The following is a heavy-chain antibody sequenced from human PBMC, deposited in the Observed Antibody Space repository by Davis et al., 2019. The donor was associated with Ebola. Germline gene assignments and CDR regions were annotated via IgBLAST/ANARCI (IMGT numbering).Heavy chain of an antibody. CDR2: ITSSGSHI. V-gene: IGHV3-21*01. J-gene: IGHJ4*02. D-gene: IGHD6-6*01. CDR3: ARGPSMTHFDY. CDR1: GFTFNNYA. Sequence: PGGSLRLSCAASGFTFNNYAMTWVRQAPGKGLEWVSSITSSGSHIYYADSVRGRFTFSRDNAKNSLYLQMNSLRAEDTAVYYCARGPSMTHFDYWGQGTLVTVSS.